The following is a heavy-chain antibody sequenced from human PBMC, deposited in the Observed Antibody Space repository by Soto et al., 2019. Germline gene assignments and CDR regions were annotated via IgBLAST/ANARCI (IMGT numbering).Heavy chain of an antibody. CDR3: ARHTRRGYSYGPLGY. CDR1: GYTFTSYY. V-gene: IGHV1-46*01. J-gene: IGHJ4*02. CDR2: INPSGGST. D-gene: IGHD5-18*01. Sequence: ASVKVSCKASGYTFTSYYMHWVRQAPGQGLEWMGIINPSGGSTSYAQKFQGRVTMTRDTSTSTVYMELSSLRSEDTAVYYCARHTRRGYSYGPLGYWGQGTLVTVSS.